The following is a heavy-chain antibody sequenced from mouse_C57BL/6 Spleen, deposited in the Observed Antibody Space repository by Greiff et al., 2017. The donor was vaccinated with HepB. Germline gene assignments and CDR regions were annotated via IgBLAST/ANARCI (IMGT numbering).Heavy chain of an antibody. CDR2: INYDGSST. Sequence: EVQLVESEGGLVQPGSSMKLSCTASGFTFSDYYMPWVRQVPEKGLEWVANINYDGSSTYYLDSLKSRFIISRDNAKNILYLQMSSLKSEDTATYYCARDGYLYAMDYWGQGTSVTVAS. V-gene: IGHV5-16*01. J-gene: IGHJ4*01. D-gene: IGHD2-2*01. CDR3: ARDGYLYAMDY. CDR1: GFTFSDYY.